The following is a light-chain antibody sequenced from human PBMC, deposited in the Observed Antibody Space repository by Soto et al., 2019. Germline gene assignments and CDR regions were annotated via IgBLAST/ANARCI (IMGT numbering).Light chain of an antibody. V-gene: IGKV3-20*01. CDR1: HSVSDSS. CDR3: QHYGTSAL. Sequence: EIVLTQSPGTLSLSPGERATLSCRSSHSVSDSSLAWYQQKPGQAPRLLIYASSRATGIPDRFSGSGSGTDFTLTISRLEPEHFAVYYCQHYGTSALFGPGTKVDIK. CDR2: AS. J-gene: IGKJ3*01.